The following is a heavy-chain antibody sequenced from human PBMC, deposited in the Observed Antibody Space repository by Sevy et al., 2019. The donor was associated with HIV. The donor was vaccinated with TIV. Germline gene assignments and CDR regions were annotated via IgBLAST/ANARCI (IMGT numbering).Heavy chain of an antibody. J-gene: IGHJ5*02. Sequence: SETLSLTCTVSGGSISSSSYYWGWIRQPPGKGLEWIGSIYYSGSTYYNPSLKSRVTISVDTSKNQFSLKLSSVTAADTAVYYCASLLWFGEVSPNYNWFDPWGQGTLVTVSS. CDR3: ASLLWFGEVSPNYNWFDP. D-gene: IGHD3-10*01. CDR1: GGSISSSSYY. V-gene: IGHV4-39*01. CDR2: IYYSGST.